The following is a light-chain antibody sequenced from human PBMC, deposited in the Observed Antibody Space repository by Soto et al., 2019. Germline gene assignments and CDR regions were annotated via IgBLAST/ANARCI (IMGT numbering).Light chain of an antibody. CDR1: GSNIGAGYV. J-gene: IGLJ1*01. CDR3: QSYDSSLSGYV. Sequence: QSVLTQPPSVSGAPGQRVTISCTGSGSNIGAGYVVHWYQQLPGTAPKLLIYGNSNRPSGVPDRFSGSKSGTSASLAITGLQAKDEADYYCQSYDSSLSGYVFGTGTKVTVL. CDR2: GNS. V-gene: IGLV1-40*01.